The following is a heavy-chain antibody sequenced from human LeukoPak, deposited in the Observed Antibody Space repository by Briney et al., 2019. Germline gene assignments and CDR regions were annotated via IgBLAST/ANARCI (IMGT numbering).Heavy chain of an antibody. CDR3: AREGRNSIFAVVNHNLNDYFDY. V-gene: IGHV3-7*01. Sequence: GGSLRLSCAASGFTFSSYWMSWVRQAPGKGLEWVANIKLDGSEKYYVDSVKGRFTISRDNAKNSLYLQMNSLRAEDTAVYYCAREGRNSIFAVVNHNLNDYFDYWGQGTLVTASS. D-gene: IGHD3-3*01. CDR1: GFTFSSYW. J-gene: IGHJ4*02. CDR2: IKLDGSEK.